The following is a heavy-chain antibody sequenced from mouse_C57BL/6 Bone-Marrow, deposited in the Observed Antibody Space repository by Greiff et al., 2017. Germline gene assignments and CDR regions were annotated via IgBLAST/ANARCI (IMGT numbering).Heavy chain of an antibody. D-gene: IGHD2-3*01. J-gene: IGHJ2*01. CDR2: IRNKANGYTT. V-gene: IGHV7-3*01. CDR3: ARYTPDGYYPY. CDR1: GFTFTDYY. Sequence: EVKLQESGGGLVQPGGSLSLSCAASGFTFTDYYMSWVRQPPGKALEWLGFIRNKANGYTTEYSASVKGRFTISRDNSQSILYLQMNALRAEDSATYYCARYTPDGYYPYWGQGTTRTVSS.